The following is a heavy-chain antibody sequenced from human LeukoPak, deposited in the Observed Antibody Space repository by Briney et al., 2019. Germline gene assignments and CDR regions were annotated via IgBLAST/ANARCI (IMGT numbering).Heavy chain of an antibody. J-gene: IGHJ4*02. D-gene: IGHD1-26*01. CDR3: AKDHSDSGRAFEY. Sequence: GTSLRLSCATSGFTFRTTGVHWVRQGPGKGLEWVALMSSDGINTYYADSVKGRFTVSRDSSRDTLYLQMNSARPDDTVVYYCAKDHSDSGRAFEYWGRGTLVTVSS. CDR1: GFTFRTTG. CDR2: MSSDGINT. V-gene: IGHV3-30*18.